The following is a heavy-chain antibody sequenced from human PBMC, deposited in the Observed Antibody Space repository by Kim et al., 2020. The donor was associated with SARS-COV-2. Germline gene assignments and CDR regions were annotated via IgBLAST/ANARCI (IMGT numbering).Heavy chain of an antibody. CDR3: ARVASGSTAWYYFDY. Sequence: GGSLRLSCAASGFTFNDYYMTWIRQAPGKGLEWISYISSSSSYTKYADSVKGRFTISRDNAKNSLYLKMNSLRAEDTAVYYCARVASGSTAWYYFDYWGQGTLVTVSS. D-gene: IGHD6-19*01. CDR2: ISSSSSYT. CDR1: GFTFNDYY. J-gene: IGHJ4*02. V-gene: IGHV3-11*03.